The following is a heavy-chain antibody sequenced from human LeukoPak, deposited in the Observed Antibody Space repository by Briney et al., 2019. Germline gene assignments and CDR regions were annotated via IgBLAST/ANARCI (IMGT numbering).Heavy chain of an antibody. CDR2: VYPGDSDT. CDR3: ARSQGLYGAADY. CDR1: GYSFTNYW. V-gene: IGHV5-51*01. J-gene: IGHJ4*02. Sequence: GESLKISCKSSGYSFTNYWIGWVRQMPGQGLEWMGIVYPGDSDTRYSPSFQGHVTISADKSINTAYLQWSGLQASDNAIYFCARSQGLYGAADYWGQGTLV. D-gene: IGHD2-2*02.